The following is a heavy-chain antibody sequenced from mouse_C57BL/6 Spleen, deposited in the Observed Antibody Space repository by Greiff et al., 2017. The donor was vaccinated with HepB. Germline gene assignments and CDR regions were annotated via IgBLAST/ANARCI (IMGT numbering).Heavy chain of an antibody. D-gene: IGHD2-1*01. CDR2: IYPRDGST. CDR1: GYTFTSYD. V-gene: IGHV1-85*01. J-gene: IGHJ2*01. Sequence: VQLQQSGPELVKPGASVKLSCKASGYTFTSYDINWVKQRPGQGLEWIGWIYPRDGSTKYNEKFKGKATLTVDKSSSKADMELHSLTSEDSAVYFCSISTMVTTGNFDYWGQGTTLTVSS. CDR3: SISTMVTTGNFDY.